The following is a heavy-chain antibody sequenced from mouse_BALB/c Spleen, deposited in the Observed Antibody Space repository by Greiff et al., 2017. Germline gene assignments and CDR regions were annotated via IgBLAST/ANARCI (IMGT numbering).Heavy chain of an antibody. Sequence: EVKLMESGPGLVKPSQTVSLTCTVTGISITTGNYRWSWIRQFPGNKLEWIGYIYYSGTITYNPSLTSRTTITRDTSKNQFFLEMNSLTAEDTATYYCARETGDYAMDYWGQGTSVTVSS. J-gene: IGHJ4*01. V-gene: IGHV3-5*02. CDR1: GISITTGNYR. CDR2: IYYSGTI. CDR3: ARETGDYAMDY. D-gene: IGHD4-1*01.